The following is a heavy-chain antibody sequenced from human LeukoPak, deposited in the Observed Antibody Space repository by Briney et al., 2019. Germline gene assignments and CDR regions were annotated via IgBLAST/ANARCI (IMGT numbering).Heavy chain of an antibody. Sequence: ASVKVSCKASGYTFTSYGISWVRQAPGQGLEWMVWISAYNGNTNYAQKLQGRVTMTTDTSTSTAYMELRSLRSDDTAVYYCAGVVVPAALEGGNWFDPWGQGTLVTVSS. D-gene: IGHD2-2*01. CDR2: ISAYNGNT. CDR1: GYTFTSYG. CDR3: AGVVVPAALEGGNWFDP. J-gene: IGHJ5*02. V-gene: IGHV1-18*01.